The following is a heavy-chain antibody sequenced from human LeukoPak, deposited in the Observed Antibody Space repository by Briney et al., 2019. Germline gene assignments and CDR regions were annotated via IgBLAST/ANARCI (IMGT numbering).Heavy chain of an antibody. J-gene: IGHJ4*02. CDR3: ARHEVCWGSTSCYYGPRQLSPPIDY. V-gene: IGHV4-39*01. D-gene: IGHD2-2*01. CDR1: GGSISSSSYY. Sequence: SETLSLTCTVSGGSISSSSYYWGWIRQPPGKGLEWIGSIYYSGSTYYNPSLKSRVTISVDTSKNQFSLKLSSVTAADTAVYYCARHEVCWGSTSCYYGPRQLSPPIDYWGQGTLVAVSS. CDR2: IYYSGST.